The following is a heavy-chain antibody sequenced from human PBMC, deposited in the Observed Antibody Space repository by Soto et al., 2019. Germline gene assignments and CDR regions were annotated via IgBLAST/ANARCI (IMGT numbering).Heavy chain of an antibody. J-gene: IGHJ5*02. Sequence: QVQLVQSGAEVKKPGASVKVSCKASGYTFTSYAMHWVRHAPGQRLEWMGWINAGNGNTKYSQKFQGRVTITRDTSASTAYMGLSSLRSEDTAVYYCARPEYSSSWYGYGWFDPWGQGTLVTVSS. CDR2: INAGNGNT. CDR3: ARPEYSSSWYGYGWFDP. D-gene: IGHD6-13*01. CDR1: GYTFTSYA. V-gene: IGHV1-3*01.